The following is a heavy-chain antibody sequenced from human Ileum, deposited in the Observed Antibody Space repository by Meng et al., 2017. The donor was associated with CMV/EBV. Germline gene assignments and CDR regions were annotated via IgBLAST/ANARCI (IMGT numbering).Heavy chain of an antibody. Sequence: QVQLVQSGGEVKKPGASVKVSCKASGYTFTHHSIMWVRQAPGQGLEWVGWISLGNGQTVYGHKVQGRVTVTTDTSTSTAYMELRSLRSDDTAMYYCARDVWGFDYWGQGTLVTVSS. D-gene: IGHD7-27*01. V-gene: IGHV1-18*01. J-gene: IGHJ4*02. CDR3: ARDVWGFDY. CDR1: GYTFTHHS. CDR2: ISLGNGQT.